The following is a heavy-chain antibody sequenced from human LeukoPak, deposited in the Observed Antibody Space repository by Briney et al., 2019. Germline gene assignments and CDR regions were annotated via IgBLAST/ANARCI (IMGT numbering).Heavy chain of an antibody. CDR3: ARDDGGDFNDAFDI. D-gene: IGHD2-21*02. Sequence: PGRSLRLSCAASGFTFSSYVMHWVRQAPGKGLEWVAIISYDGSNEYYADSVKGRFTISRDNSKNTLYLQMNNLRAADTAVYYCARDDGGDFNDAFDIWGQGTLVTVSS. V-gene: IGHV3-30*04. CDR2: ISYDGSNE. J-gene: IGHJ3*02. CDR1: GFTFSSYV.